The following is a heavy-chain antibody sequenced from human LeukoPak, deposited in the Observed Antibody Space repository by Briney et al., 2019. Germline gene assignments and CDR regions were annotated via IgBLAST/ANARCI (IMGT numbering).Heavy chain of an antibody. CDR2: IYSGGST. J-gene: IGHJ4*02. V-gene: IGHV3-53*01. CDR1: GFTVSSNY. CDR3: ARVGGDYGDYYFDY. Sequence: GGSLRLSCAASGFTVSSNYMSWVRQAPGKGLEWVSVIYSGGSTYYADSVKGRFTISRDNSKNTLYLQMNSLRAEDTAVYYCARVGGDYGDYYFDYWGQGTLVTVSS. D-gene: IGHD4-17*01.